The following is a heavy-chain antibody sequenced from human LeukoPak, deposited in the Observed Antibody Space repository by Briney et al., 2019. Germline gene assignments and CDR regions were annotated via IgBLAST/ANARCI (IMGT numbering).Heavy chain of an antibody. CDR1: GYTFTSYY. J-gene: IGHJ3*02. CDR2: INPSGGST. D-gene: IGHD3-3*01. V-gene: IGHV1-46*01. CDR3: ARTYTIFGVATDAFDI. Sequence: ASMKVSCKASGYTFTSYYMHRVRQAPGQGLEWMGIINPSGGSTSYAQKFQGRVTMTRDMSTSTVYMELSSLRSEDTAVYYCARTYTIFGVATDAFDIWGQGTMVTVSS.